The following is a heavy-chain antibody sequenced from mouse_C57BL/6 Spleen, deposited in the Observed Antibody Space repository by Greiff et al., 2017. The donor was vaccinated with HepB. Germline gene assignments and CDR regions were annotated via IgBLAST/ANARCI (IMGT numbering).Heavy chain of an antibody. CDR1: GYSFTSYY. D-gene: IGHD2-1*01. CDR3: ARDYGNYAATVFDY. V-gene: IGHV1-66*01. CDR2: IYPGSGNT. J-gene: IGHJ2*01. Sequence: VKLLESGPELVKPGASVKISCKASGYSFTSYYIHWVKQRPGQGLEWIGWIYPGSGNTKYNEKFKGKATLTADTSSSTAYMQLSSLTSEDSAVYYCARDYGNYAATVFDYWGQGTTLTVSS.